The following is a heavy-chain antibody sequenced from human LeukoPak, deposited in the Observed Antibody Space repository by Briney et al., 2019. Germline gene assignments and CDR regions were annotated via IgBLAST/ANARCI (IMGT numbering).Heavy chain of an antibody. Sequence: GRSLRLSCAASGFTFSSYGMHWVRQAPGKGLEWVAVISYDGSNKYYADSVKGRFTISRDNSKNTLYLQMNSLRADDTAVYYCAKDSSSSNKYYGMDVWGQGTTVTVSS. CDR1: GFTFSSYG. V-gene: IGHV3-30*18. J-gene: IGHJ6*02. CDR3: AKDSSSSNKYYGMDV. D-gene: IGHD1/OR15-1a*01. CDR2: ISYDGSNK.